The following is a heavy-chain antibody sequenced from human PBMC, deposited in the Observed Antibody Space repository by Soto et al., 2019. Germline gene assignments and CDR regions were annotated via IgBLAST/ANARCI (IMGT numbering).Heavy chain of an antibody. CDR3: ASHLVMAGTRGFDH. CDR2: TRNSGGA. J-gene: IGHJ4*02. V-gene: IGHV4-4*02. D-gene: IGHD6-19*01. CDR1: CGSIFSSNW. Sequence: QVQLQESGPGLVKPSGTLSLTCAVSCGSIFSSNWWSWVRQPPGKGLEWIGETRNSGGANYNPSLQSRVTISVDRSKNHFFLELRSVTAADTAVYYCASHLVMAGTRGFDHWGLGTLVTVSS.